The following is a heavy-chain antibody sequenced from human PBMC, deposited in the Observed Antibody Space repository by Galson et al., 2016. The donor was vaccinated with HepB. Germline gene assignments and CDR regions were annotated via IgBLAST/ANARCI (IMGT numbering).Heavy chain of an antibody. J-gene: IGHJ4*02. Sequence: SLRLSCAASGFTFSNVWMNWVRQAPGKGLEWVGRIRSKTAGGTKDYAAPVKGRFTVSRDDSKNTLFLQMSSMETDDTAVYYCATEVFGMPFNSDYWGQGTVVTVSS. V-gene: IGHV3-15*01. CDR2: IRSKTAGGTK. CDR1: GFTFSNVW. D-gene: IGHD2-2*01. CDR3: ATEVFGMPFNSDY.